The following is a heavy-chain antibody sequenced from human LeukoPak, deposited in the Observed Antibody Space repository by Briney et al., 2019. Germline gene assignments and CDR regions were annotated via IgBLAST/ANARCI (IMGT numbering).Heavy chain of an antibody. CDR3: ARDPGYSGCGGPDY. J-gene: IGHJ4*02. CDR1: GYTFTGYY. V-gene: IGHV1-2*02. Sequence: ASVKVSCKASGYTFTGYYMHWVRQAPGQGLEWMGWINPNSGGTNYAQKFQGRVTMTRDTSISTAYMELSRLRSDDTAVYYCARDPGYSGCGGPDYWGRGTLVTVSS. D-gene: IGHD5-12*01. CDR2: INPNSGGT.